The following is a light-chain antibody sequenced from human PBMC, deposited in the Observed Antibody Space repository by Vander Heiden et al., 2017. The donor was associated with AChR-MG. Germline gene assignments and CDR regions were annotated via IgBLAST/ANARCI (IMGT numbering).Light chain of an antibody. Sequence: SWSPGQSATISCTGTSSDVGSYNRVSWYQQPPGTAPKLMIYEVSNRPSGVPDRFSGSKSGNTASLTISGLQAEDEADYYCSSYTSSSTVVFGGGTKLTVL. CDR3: SSYTSSSTVV. CDR2: EVS. CDR1: SSDVGSYNR. J-gene: IGLJ2*01. V-gene: IGLV2-18*02.